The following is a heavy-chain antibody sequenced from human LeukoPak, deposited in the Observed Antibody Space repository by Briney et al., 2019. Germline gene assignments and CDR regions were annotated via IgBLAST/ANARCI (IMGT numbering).Heavy chain of an antibody. CDR2: IYTSGST. CDR3: ARVLGTGTQGWFDP. CDR1: GGSISSYY. V-gene: IGHV4-4*07. Sequence: SETLSLTCTVSGGSISSYYWSWIRQPAGKGLEWIGRIYTSGSTNYNPSLKSRVTMSVDTSKNQFSLKLSSVTAADTAVYYCARVLGTGTQGWFDPWGQGTLVTVSS. J-gene: IGHJ5*02. D-gene: IGHD1-7*01.